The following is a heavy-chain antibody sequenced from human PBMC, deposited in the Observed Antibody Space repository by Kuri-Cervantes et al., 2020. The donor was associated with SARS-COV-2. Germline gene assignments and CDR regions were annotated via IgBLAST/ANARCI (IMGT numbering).Heavy chain of an antibody. Sequence: SVTVSCKASGGTFSSYAISWVRQAPGQGLEWMGGIIPIFGTANYAQKFQGRVTITADKSTSTAYMELSSLRSEDTAVYYCAGDLDMITFGGVMAWGQGTLVTVSS. V-gene: IGHV1-69*06. CDR1: GGTFSSYA. CDR3: AGDLDMITFGGVMA. CDR2: IIPIFGTA. D-gene: IGHD3-16*01. J-gene: IGHJ5*02.